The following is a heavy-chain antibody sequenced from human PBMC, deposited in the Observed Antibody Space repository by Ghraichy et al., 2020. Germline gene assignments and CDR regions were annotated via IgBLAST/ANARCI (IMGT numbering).Heavy chain of an antibody. CDR1: GFSVSGTY. D-gene: IGHD3-16*01. CDR2: ISSGDST. Sequence: GGSLRLSCAASGFSVSGTYMTWFRQAPGKGLEWVSSISSGDSTFYADAVKGRFTISRDNSNNTLYHQAHSLRVDDTAVYYCARARAITTTTYYLQHLGQGTPSTLSS. J-gene: IGHJ1*01. CDR3: ARARAITTTTYYLQH. V-gene: IGHV3-53*01.